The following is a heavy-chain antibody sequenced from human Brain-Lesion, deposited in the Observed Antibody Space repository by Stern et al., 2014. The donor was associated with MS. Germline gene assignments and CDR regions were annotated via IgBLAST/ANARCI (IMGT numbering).Heavy chain of an antibody. V-gene: IGHV1-24*01. Sequence: QVQLVQSGAEVKKPGASVKVSCKVSGYTLTDYSMDWVRQAPRKGLEWMGVFDPEGGETIYAQKFQGRVTMAQDTSTDTAYMELSSLRSEDTAVYYCATLSPGAGGNYYRHFDYWGQGTLVTVSS. J-gene: IGHJ4*02. CDR1: GYTLTDYS. D-gene: IGHD1-26*01. CDR3: ATLSPGAGGNYYRHFDY. CDR2: FDPEGGET.